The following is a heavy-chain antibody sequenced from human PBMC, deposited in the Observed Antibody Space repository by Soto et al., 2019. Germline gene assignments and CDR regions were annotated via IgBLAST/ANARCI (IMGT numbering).Heavy chain of an antibody. D-gene: IGHD3-10*01. Sequence: EVQLVESGGGLVQPGGSLRLSCAASEFTFGNYWLHWVRQAPGTGLVWVSRINPDGSQTAYADSVKGRFTISRDNDKKTLYLRLNSLRAEDTAVYYCTRDSFRPDASGTYYYYGMDVWGQGTTVTVSS. V-gene: IGHV3-74*01. J-gene: IGHJ6*02. CDR2: INPDGSQT. CDR1: EFTFGNYW. CDR3: TRDSFRPDASGTYYYYGMDV.